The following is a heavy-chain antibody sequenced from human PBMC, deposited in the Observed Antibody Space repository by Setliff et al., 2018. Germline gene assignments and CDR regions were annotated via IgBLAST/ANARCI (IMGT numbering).Heavy chain of an antibody. J-gene: IGHJ4*02. CDR3: ARAPSVELVTIRTNSWFTY. CDR2: ISVYNGDT. V-gene: IGHV1-18*01. D-gene: IGHD5-18*01. CDR1: GYTFRNYA. Sequence: ASVKVSCKASGYTFRNYAFAWVRQAPGQGLEWVGWISVYNGDTNYAQKFQGRVTLTTDTSTSTAYMELRSLTSDDAAFYYCARAPSVELVTIRTNSWFTYWGQGTLVTVSS.